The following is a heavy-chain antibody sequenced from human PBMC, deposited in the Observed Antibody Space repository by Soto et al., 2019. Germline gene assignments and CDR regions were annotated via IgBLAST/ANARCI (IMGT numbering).Heavy chain of an antibody. V-gene: IGHV4-59*12. CDR1: GGSISSYY. Sequence: SETLSLTCTVSGGSISSYYWSWIRQPPGKGLEWIGYIYYSGSTYYNPSLKSRVTISVDTSKNQFSLKLSSVTAADTAVYYCARDQTLGVFDYWGQGTQVTVSS. CDR3: ARDQTLGVFDY. J-gene: IGHJ4*02. CDR2: IYYSGST.